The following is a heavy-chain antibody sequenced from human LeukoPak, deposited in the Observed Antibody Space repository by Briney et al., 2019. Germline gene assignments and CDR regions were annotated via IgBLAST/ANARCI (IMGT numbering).Heavy chain of an antibody. V-gene: IGHV3-7*03. CDR3: AREEVKSFDN. J-gene: IGHJ4*02. Sequence: PGGSLRLSCAASGLTFSSYAMSWVRQAPGKGLEWVANIKGDGSETSYVTSVRGRFTISRDNAKNSLYLQMNNLRVEDTAVYYCAREEVKSFDNWGQGTLVTVSS. CDR1: GLTFSSYA. CDR2: IKGDGSET.